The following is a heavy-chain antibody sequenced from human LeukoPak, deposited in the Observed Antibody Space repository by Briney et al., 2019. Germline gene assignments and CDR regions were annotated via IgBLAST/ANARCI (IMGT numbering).Heavy chain of an antibody. D-gene: IGHD2-15*01. CDR2: ISSSSSYI. V-gene: IGHV3-21*01. Sequence: GGSLRLSCAASGFTFSSYSMNWVRQAPGKGLEWVSSISSSSSYIYYADSVKGRFTISRDNAKNSLYLQMNSLRAEDTAVYYCARVKVVPRDAFDIWGQGTMVTVSS. J-gene: IGHJ3*02. CDR1: GFTFSSYS. CDR3: ARVKVVPRDAFDI.